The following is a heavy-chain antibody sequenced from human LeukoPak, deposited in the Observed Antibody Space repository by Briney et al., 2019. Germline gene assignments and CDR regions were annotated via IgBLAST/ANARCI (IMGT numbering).Heavy chain of an antibody. D-gene: IGHD3-16*01. CDR3: ARDWAGGAFDI. J-gene: IGHJ3*02. CDR1: GFTFNTYS. CDR2: ISSSSSSYI. V-gene: IGHV3-21*01. Sequence: GGSLRLSCAASGFTFNTYSMNRVRQAPGKGLEWVSSISSSSSSYIYYADSVRGRFTISRDNAKNSLYLQMNSLRAEDTAVYYCARDWAGGAFDIWGQGTMVTVSS.